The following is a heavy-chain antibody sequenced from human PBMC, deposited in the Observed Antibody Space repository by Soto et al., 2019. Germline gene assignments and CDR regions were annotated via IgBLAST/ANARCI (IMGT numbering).Heavy chain of an antibody. Sequence: EVQLVESGGGLVQPGGSLRLSCAASGFTFSSYWMTWVRQAPGKGLECVANIKQDGSDKYYVDSVKGRFTISRDNAKNSLYLQMNSLRVEDTAVYYCARQTRAPESWGQGKLVTVSS. D-gene: IGHD3-10*01. V-gene: IGHV3-7*03. J-gene: IGHJ4*02. CDR1: GFTFSSYW. CDR3: ARQTRAPES. CDR2: IKQDGSDK.